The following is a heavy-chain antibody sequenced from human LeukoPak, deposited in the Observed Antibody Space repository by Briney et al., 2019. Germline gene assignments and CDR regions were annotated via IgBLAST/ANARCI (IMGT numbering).Heavy chain of an antibody. CDR1: GFTFSSYG. CDR3: AKGAVYSSSWYGFDY. Sequence: GGSLRLSCAASGFTFSSYGMSWVRQAPGKGLEWVSVISASGGRTFYADSVKGRFTISRDNSKNTLYMQMNSLRAEDTAVYYWAKGAVYSSSWYGFDYWGQGALVTVSS. V-gene: IGHV3-23*01. D-gene: IGHD6-13*01. J-gene: IGHJ4*02. CDR2: ISASGGRT.